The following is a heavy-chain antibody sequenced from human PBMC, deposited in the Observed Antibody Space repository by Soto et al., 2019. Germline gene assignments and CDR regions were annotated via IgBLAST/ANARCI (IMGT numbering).Heavy chain of an antibody. CDR1: GGTFSSYA. D-gene: IGHD2-15*01. Sequence: QVQLVQSGAEVKKPGSSVKVSCKASGGTFSSYAISWVRQAPGQGLEWMGGIIPIFGTANYAQKFQGRVTITADEPTSTAYMELSSLRSEDTAVYYCARGGYCSGGSCSGDYYGMDVWGQGTTVTVSS. V-gene: IGHV1-69*12. J-gene: IGHJ6*02. CDR3: ARGGYCSGGSCSGDYYGMDV. CDR2: IIPIFGTA.